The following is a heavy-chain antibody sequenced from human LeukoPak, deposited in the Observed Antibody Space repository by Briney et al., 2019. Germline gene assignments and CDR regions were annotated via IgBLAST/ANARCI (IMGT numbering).Heavy chain of an antibody. Sequence: PGGSLRLSCVASGFTFSSYSMNWVRQAPGKGLKWVSSISSSSSYIYYADSVKGRFTISRDNAKNSLYLQMNSLRAEDTAVYYCASDIAARPSWFDPWGQGTLVTVSS. CDR2: ISSSSSYI. CDR3: ASDIAARPSWFDP. D-gene: IGHD6-6*01. CDR1: GFTFSSYS. J-gene: IGHJ5*02. V-gene: IGHV3-21*01.